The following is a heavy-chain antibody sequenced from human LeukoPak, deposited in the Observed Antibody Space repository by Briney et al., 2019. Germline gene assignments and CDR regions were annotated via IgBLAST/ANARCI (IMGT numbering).Heavy chain of an antibody. V-gene: IGHV4-4*07. D-gene: IGHD6-13*01. J-gene: IGHJ6*02. CDR3: ARDKKASRRPYGMDV. CDR1: GGSISSYY. Sequence: PSETLSLTCTVSGGSISSYYWSWIRQPAGKGLEWIGRIYTSGSTNYNPSLKSRVTMSVDTSKNQFSPKLSSVTAADTAVYYCARDKKASRRPYGMDVWGQGTTVTVSS. CDR2: IYTSGST.